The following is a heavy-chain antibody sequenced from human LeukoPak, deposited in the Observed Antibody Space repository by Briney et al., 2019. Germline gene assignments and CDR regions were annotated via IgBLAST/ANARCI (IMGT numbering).Heavy chain of an antibody. D-gene: IGHD1-1*01. V-gene: IGHV6-1*01. Sequence: SQTLSLTRAISVDSVSSNSAAWNWIRQSPSRGLEWVQRTYYRSKRYNDYAVSVKSRITINPVTSKNQFSLQLISVTPEDTAVYYCASQLERRENWFDPGGQGTLVTVSS. CDR1: VDSVSSNSAA. CDR2: TYYRSKRYN. CDR3: ASQLERRENWFDP. J-gene: IGHJ5*02.